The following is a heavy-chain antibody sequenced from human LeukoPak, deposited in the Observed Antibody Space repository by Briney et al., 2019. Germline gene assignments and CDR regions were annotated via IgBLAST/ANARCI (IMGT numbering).Heavy chain of an antibody. CDR1: GGSISSGSYY. CDR3: TRGAGWLIDY. D-gene: IGHD3-16*01. V-gene: IGHV4-61*02. Sequence: SQTLSLTCTVSGGSISSGSYYWSWIRQPAGKGLEWIGRIYTSGSTNYNPSLKSRVTISVDTSKNQFSLKLSSVTAADTAVYYCTRGAGWLIDYWGQGILVTVSS. CDR2: IYTSGST. J-gene: IGHJ4*02.